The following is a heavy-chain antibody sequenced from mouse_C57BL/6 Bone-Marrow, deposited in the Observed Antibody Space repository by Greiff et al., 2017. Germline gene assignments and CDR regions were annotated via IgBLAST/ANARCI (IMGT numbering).Heavy chain of an antibody. V-gene: IGHV1-9*01. D-gene: IGHD1-1*01. Sequence: QVQLQQSGAELMKPGASVKLSCKATGYTFTGYWIEWVKQRPGHGLEWIGEILPGSGSTNYNQKFKGKATLTVDTSSSTAYMQLSSLTSEDSAVYYCARLELITTVVAPSYWYFDVWGTGTTVTVSS. CDR2: ILPGSGST. J-gene: IGHJ1*03. CDR3: ARLELITTVVAPSYWYFDV. CDR1: GYTFTGYW.